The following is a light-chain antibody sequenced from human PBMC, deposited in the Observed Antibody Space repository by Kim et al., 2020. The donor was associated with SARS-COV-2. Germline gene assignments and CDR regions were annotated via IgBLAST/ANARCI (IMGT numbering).Light chain of an antibody. CDR2: ATT. CDR3: QQFGGSPYT. V-gene: IGKV3-20*01. Sequence: SPGERATLSCRASQSVSSSDLAWYQQKPGQAPRLLIYATTSRATGTPDRFSGSGSATDFTLTISRLEPEDFAVYYCQQFGGSPYTFGQATKVDIK. J-gene: IGKJ2*01. CDR1: QSVSSSD.